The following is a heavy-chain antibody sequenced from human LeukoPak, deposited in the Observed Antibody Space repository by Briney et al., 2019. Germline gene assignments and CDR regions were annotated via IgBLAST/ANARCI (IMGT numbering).Heavy chain of an antibody. J-gene: IGHJ4*02. CDR2: ISWNSGSI. D-gene: IGHD5-18*01. CDR3: AKDSGSYSYGVDY. V-gene: IGHV3-9*01. CDR1: GFTFDDYA. Sequence: GGSLRLSCAASGFTFDDYAMHWVRQAPGKGLEWASGISWNSGSIGYADSVKGRFTISRDNAKNSLYLQMNSLRAEDTALYYCAKDSGSYSYGVDYWGQGTLVTVSS.